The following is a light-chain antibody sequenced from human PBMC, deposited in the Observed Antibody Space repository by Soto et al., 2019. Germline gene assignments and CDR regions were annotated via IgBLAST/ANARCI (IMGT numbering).Light chain of an antibody. V-gene: IGKV3-15*01. CDR2: GAS. CDR1: QSISSA. CDR3: QQYDSTPWT. J-gene: IGKJ1*01. Sequence: EIVMTQSPATLSVSPGERATLSCSASQSISSALAWYQQKPGQPPRLPIYGASTLASGIPHRFSGSGSGTDFTLLISRLQPADFAAYYCQQYDSTPWTFGQGTKVDIK.